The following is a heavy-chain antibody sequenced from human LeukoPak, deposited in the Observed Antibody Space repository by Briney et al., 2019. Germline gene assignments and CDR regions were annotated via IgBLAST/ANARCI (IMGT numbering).Heavy chain of an antibody. CDR3: AKDRYYDSSGSDC. Sequence: ASVKVSCKASGYTFTGYYMHWVRQAPGQGLEWMGWINPNSGGTNYAQKFQGRVTMTRDTSISTAYMELSRLRSDDSAMYYCAKDRYYDSSGSDCWGQGTLVTVSS. D-gene: IGHD3-22*01. J-gene: IGHJ4*02. CDR1: GYTFTGYY. CDR2: INPNSGGT. V-gene: IGHV1-2*02.